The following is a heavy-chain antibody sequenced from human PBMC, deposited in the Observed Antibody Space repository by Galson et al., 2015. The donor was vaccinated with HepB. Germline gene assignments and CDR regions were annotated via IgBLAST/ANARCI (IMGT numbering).Heavy chain of an antibody. CDR3: ATLRFLEWWSYDDYYYYMDV. J-gene: IGHJ6*03. CDR2: ISNSSTTI. Sequence: SLRLSCAASGFTLSGYSMNWVRQAPGKGLEWVSYISNSSTTIYYADSVKGRFTISRDNAKNSLYLQMNSLRDEDTAVYYCATLRFLEWWSYDDYYYYMDVWGIGTTVTVSS. D-gene: IGHD3-3*01. CDR1: GFTLSGYS. V-gene: IGHV3-48*02.